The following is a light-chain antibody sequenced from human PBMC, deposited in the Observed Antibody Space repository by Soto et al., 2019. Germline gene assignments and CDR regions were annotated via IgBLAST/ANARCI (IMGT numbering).Light chain of an antibody. Sequence: QAMVTQEPSLTVSPGGTVTLTCGSRTGAVTSNHHRDWFQQKAGQAPRTLIFDKSNKHSWTAARFSGSLHGDKAALTLSGAPLEDEAVSYCLLSYNAARVFGGGTKLIVL. V-gene: IGLV7-46*01. CDR1: TGAVTSNHH. CDR3: LLSYNAARV. CDR2: DKS. J-gene: IGLJ2*01.